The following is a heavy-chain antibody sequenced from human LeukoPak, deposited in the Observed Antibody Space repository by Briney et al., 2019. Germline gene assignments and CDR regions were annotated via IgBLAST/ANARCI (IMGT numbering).Heavy chain of an antibody. CDR1: GYTFTSYG. Sequence: SVKVSCKASGYTFTSYGISWVRQAPGQGLEWMGWISAYNGNTNYAQKLQGRVTMTTDTSTSTAYMELRSLRSEDTAVYYCARVLRYYDSSGYGYWGQGTLVTVSS. J-gene: IGHJ4*02. CDR2: ISAYNGNT. D-gene: IGHD3-22*01. CDR3: ARVLRYYDSSGYGY. V-gene: IGHV1-18*01.